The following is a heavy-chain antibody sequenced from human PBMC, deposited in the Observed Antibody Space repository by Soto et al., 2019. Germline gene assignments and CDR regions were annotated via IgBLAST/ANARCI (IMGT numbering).Heavy chain of an antibody. CDR1: GGTFSTYA. D-gene: IGHD3-16*02. J-gene: IGHJ6*02. Sequence: QEQLVQSGAELKKPGSSVKISCEASGGTFSTYAFSWVRQAPGQGLEWMGGIIPIFGSPRYAQKFQGRVTITADEFLSPAYMELSSVRSDDTAVYYCARDVADITSFYQALPEDYYYGMDVWGQGTTVTVSS. CDR3: ARDVADITSFYQALPEDYYYGMDV. CDR2: IIPIFGSP. V-gene: IGHV1-69*01.